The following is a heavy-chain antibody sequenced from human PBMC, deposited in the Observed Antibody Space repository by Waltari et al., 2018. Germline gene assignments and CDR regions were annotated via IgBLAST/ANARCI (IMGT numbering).Heavy chain of an antibody. Sequence: QVQLVQSGAEVKKPGASVKVSCKASGYTFTSYGISWVRQAPGQGLEWMGWISAYNGNTNYAQKLQGRVTMTTDTSTSTAYMELRSLRSEDTAVYYCATDSTPRVVLLGMDVWGQGTTVTVSS. J-gene: IGHJ6*02. CDR1: GYTFTSYG. CDR3: ATDSTPRVVLLGMDV. V-gene: IGHV1-18*01. CDR2: ISAYNGNT. D-gene: IGHD3-3*01.